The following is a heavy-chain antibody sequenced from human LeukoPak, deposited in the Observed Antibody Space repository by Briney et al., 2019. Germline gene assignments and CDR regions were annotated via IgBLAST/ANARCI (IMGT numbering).Heavy chain of an antibody. Sequence: QAGGSLRLSCAASGFTFSSYAMHWVRQAPGKGLEWVAVISYDGSNKYYADSVKGRFTISRDNSKNTLYLQMNSLRAEDTAVYYCARDTRTYSGYRGCGQWGQGTLVTVSS. CDR2: ISYDGSNK. V-gene: IGHV3-30-3*01. J-gene: IGHJ4*02. CDR1: GFTFSSYA. CDR3: ARDTRTYSGYRGCGQ. D-gene: IGHD5-12*01.